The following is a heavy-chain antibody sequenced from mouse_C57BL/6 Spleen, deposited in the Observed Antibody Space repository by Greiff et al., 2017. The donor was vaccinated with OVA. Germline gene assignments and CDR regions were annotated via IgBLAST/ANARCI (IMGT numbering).Heavy chain of an antibody. CDR1: GYSITSGYY. Sequence: EVQLQESGPGLVKPSQSLSLTCSVTGYSITSGYYWNWIRQFPGNKLEWMGYISYDGSNNYNPSLKNRISITRDTSKNQFFLKLNSVTTEDTATYYCARDSYSNYVDYWGQGTTLTVSS. CDR3: ARDSYSNYVDY. CDR2: ISYDGSN. V-gene: IGHV3-6*01. J-gene: IGHJ2*01. D-gene: IGHD2-5*01.